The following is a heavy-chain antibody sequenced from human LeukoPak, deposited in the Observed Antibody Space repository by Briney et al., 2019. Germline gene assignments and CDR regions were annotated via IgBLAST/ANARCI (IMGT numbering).Heavy chain of an antibody. V-gene: IGHV4-39*07. Sequence: SETLSLTCTVSGGSISSSSYYWGWIRQPPGKGLEWIGSIYYSGSTYYNPSLKSRVTISVDTSKNQFSLKLSSVTAADTAVYYCARDDGYYGSGSLDPWGQGTLVTVSS. CDR3: ARDDGYYGSGSLDP. CDR2: IYYSGST. J-gene: IGHJ5*02. D-gene: IGHD3-10*01. CDR1: GGSISSSSYY.